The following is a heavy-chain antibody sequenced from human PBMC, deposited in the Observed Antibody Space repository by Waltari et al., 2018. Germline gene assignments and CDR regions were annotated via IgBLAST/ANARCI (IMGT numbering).Heavy chain of an antibody. Sequence: EVQLVVSGGGLVQPGGSLRLSCAASGLTFSRFWMTWVRQAPGKGLEWVANINEDGSEKHYVDSVKGRFTISRDNAKNSLFLQMNSLRADDTAVYYCASGGHVDYCGQGTLVTVSS. CDR1: GLTFSRFW. CDR3: ASGGHVDY. V-gene: IGHV3-7*01. J-gene: IGHJ4*02. CDR2: INEDGSEK.